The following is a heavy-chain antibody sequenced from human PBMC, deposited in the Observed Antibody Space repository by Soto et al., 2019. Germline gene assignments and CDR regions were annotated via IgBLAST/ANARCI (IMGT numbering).Heavy chain of an antibody. CDR2: MNPNRGNT. D-gene: IGHD3-22*01. CDR3: VRGYPYSSGP. V-gene: IGHV1-8*01. J-gene: IGHJ5*02. Sequence: ASVKVSFKASGYTFTSHDITWVRQATGQGLEWMGWMNPNRGNTGYAQKFQGRLTMTRSTSISTAYMELSNLRSEDTAVYYCVRGYPYSSGPWGQGTLVTVSS. CDR1: GYTFTSHD.